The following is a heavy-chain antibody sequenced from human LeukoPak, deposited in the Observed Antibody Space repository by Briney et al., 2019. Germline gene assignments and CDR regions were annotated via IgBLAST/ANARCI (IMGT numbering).Heavy chain of an antibody. V-gene: IGHV3-43*01. D-gene: IGHD5-24*01. Sequence: GGSLRLSCAASGFTFNHYTMHWVRQAPGKALEWVSLIGWEGGTTNYADSVEGRFTISRDNRKSALYLQMNSLRSEDTGFYYCSKAGDGYKPYYFDYWGRGTLVTVSS. CDR3: SKAGDGYKPYYFDY. J-gene: IGHJ4*02. CDR1: GFTFNHYT. CDR2: IGWEGGTT.